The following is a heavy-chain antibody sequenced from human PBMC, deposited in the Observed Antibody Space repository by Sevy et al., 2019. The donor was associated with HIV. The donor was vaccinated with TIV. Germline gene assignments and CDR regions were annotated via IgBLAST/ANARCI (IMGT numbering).Heavy chain of an antibody. CDR3: ARGARGTLPAYYYYGMDA. Sequence: GESLKISCKGSGYSFTSYWLAWVRQMPGKGLEWMGIIYPGDSDTRYSLSLQGQVAISVDKSISTAYLQWSSLKASDSAIYYCARGARGTLPAYYYYGMDAWGQGTTVTVSS. V-gene: IGHV5-51*01. J-gene: IGHJ6*02. CDR1: GYSFTSYW. D-gene: IGHD1-1*01. CDR2: IYPGDSDT.